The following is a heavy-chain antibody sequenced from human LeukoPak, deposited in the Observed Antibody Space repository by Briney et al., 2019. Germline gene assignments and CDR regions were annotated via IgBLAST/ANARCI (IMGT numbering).Heavy chain of an antibody. CDR1: GGSFSTYA. D-gene: IGHD3-16*01. J-gene: IGHJ4*02. CDR2: IIPIFGTT. CDR3: ICMITFGGVDY. V-gene: IGHV1-69*06. Sequence: SVKVSCKASGGSFSTYAISWVRQAPGQGLEWMGGIIPIFGTTNYAQKFQGRVKITADKSTTTVYMELSSLRSEDTAVYYCICMITFGGVDYWGQGTLVTVSS.